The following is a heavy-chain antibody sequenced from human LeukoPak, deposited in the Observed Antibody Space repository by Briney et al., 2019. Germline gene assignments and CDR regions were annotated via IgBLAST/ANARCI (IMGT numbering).Heavy chain of an antibody. CDR3: ARDVHGGAFDY. D-gene: IGHD4-23*01. CDR1: GFTFSSYW. J-gene: IGHJ4*02. V-gene: IGHV3-7*01. CDR2: INQDGSAQ. Sequence: GGSLRLSCAASGFTFSSYWMSWVRQAPGKGLEWVANINQDGSAQNYVDSVKGRFTFSRDNAMNSLFLQMNSLRAEDTAVYYCARDVHGGAFDYWGQGTLVTVSS.